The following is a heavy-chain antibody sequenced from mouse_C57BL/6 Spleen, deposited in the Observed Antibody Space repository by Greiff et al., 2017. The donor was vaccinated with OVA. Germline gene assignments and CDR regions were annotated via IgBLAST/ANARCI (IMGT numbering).Heavy chain of an antibody. CDR3: TRVDSNYGYYFDY. CDR1: GFTFSSYA. D-gene: IGHD2-5*01. Sequence: EVQRVESGEGLVKPGGSLKLSCAASGFTFSSYAMSWVRQTPEKRLEWVAYISSGGDYIYYADTVKGRFTIARDNARNTLYLQMSSLKSEDTAMYYCTRVDSNYGYYFDYWGQGTTLTVSS. J-gene: IGHJ2*01. V-gene: IGHV5-9-1*02. CDR2: ISSGGDYI.